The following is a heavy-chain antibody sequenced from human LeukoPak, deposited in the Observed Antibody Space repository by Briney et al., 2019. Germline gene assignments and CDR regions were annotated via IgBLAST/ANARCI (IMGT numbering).Heavy chain of an antibody. J-gene: IGHJ3*02. D-gene: IGHD6-6*01. V-gene: IGHV4-39*07. CDR2: IYYSGST. Sequence: PSETLSLTCTVSGGSISSSSYYWGWIRQPPGKGLERIGSIYYSGSTYYNPSLKSRVTISVDTSKNQFSLKLSSVTAADTAVYYCARGELPSWGYSSSSEAFDIWGQGTMVTVSS. CDR3: ARGELPSWGYSSSSEAFDI. CDR1: GGSISSSSYY.